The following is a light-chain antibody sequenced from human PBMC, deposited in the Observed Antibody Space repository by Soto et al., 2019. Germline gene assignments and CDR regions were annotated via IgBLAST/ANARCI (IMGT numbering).Light chain of an antibody. Sequence: IVLTQSPGTLSLSPGERATLSCRASQSVSSSYLAWYQQKPGQAPTLLIYGASSRATGIPDRFSGSGSGTDFTLTISRLEPEDFAMYYCQQYGRSPLVTFGQRTRLEIK. CDR3: QQYGRSPLVT. J-gene: IGKJ5*01. V-gene: IGKV3-20*01. CDR2: GAS. CDR1: QSVSSSY.